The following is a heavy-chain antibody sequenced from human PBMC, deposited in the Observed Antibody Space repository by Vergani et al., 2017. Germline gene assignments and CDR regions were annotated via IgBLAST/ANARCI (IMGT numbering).Heavy chain of an antibody. V-gene: IGHV3-21*01. CDR3: ARLGHQFAFDI. Sequence: EVQLVESGGGLVKPGGSLRLSCAASGCTFSSYSMNWVRQAPGKGLEWVASISSSSSYIYYAISVTGLFTISRDNAKNSLYLQMNSLRAEDTAVYYCARLGHQFAFDIWGQGTMVTVSS. CDR2: ISSSSSYI. CDR1: GCTFSSYS. J-gene: IGHJ3*02.